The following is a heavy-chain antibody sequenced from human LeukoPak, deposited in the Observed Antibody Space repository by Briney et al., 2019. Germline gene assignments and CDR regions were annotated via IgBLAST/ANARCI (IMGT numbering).Heavy chain of an antibody. J-gene: IGHJ4*02. CDR1: GGSFSGYY. CDR3: ARRRWLLWHYFDY. CDR2: INHSGST. V-gene: IGHV4-34*01. Sequence: SETLSLTCAVYGGSFSGYYWSWIRQPPGKGLEWIGEINHSGSTNYNPSLKSRVTISVDTSKNQFSLKLSSVTAADTAVYYCARRRWLLWHYFDYWGQGTLVTVSS. D-gene: IGHD3-3*01.